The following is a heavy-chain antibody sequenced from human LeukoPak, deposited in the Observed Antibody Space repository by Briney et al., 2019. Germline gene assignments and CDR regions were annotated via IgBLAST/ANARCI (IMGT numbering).Heavy chain of an antibody. CDR1: GGSISGSSYY. V-gene: IGHV4-39*01. Sequence: SETLSLTCTVSGGSISGSSYYWGWIRQPPGKGLEWIVIIYYSGSTYYSSSLKSRVSISVDTSKNQFSLKLSSVTAADTAIYYCARHRGCYDSSGYLKVYYFDYWGQGTLVTVSS. D-gene: IGHD3-22*01. J-gene: IGHJ4*02. CDR3: ARHRGCYDSSGYLKVYYFDY. CDR2: IYYSGST.